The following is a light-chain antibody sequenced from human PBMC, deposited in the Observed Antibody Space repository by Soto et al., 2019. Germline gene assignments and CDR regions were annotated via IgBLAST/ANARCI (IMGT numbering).Light chain of an antibody. CDR1: SGHSSYA. CDR3: QTWGTGPWV. Sequence: QLVLTQSPSASASLGASVKLTCTLSSGHSSYAIAWHQQLPEKGPRYLLKLNSDGSHSKGDGIPDRFSGSSSGAERYLTISSLQSEDEADYYCQTWGTGPWVFGGGTKLTVL. CDR2: LNSDGSH. V-gene: IGLV4-69*01. J-gene: IGLJ3*02.